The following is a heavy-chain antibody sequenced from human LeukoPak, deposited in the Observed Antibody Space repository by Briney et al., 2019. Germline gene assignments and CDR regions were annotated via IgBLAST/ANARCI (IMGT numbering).Heavy chain of an antibody. D-gene: IGHD6-13*01. J-gene: IGHJ4*02. Sequence: PSETLSLTCTVSGGSVSSGSYYWSWIRQPPGKGLEWIGYVSYSRSTNSNPSLRSRVTISVDTSKNQFSLKLSSVTAADTAVYYCARGGAADYFDYWGQGTLVTVSS. V-gene: IGHV4-61*01. CDR2: VSYSRST. CDR3: ARGGAADYFDY. CDR1: GGSVSSGSYY.